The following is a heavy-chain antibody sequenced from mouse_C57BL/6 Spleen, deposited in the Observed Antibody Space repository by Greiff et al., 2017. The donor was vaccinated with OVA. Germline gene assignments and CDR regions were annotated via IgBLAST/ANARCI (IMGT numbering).Heavy chain of an antibody. V-gene: IGHV1-19*01. J-gene: IGHJ2*01. CDR2: INPYNGGT. Sequence: EVQLQQSGPVLVKPGASVKMSCKASGYTFTDYYMNWEKQSHGKSLEWIGVINPYNGGTSYNQKFKGQATLTVDKSSSTAYMDRHSLTSEDSAVYYCALTGTGGYFDYWGQGTTLTVSS. CDR1: GYTFTDYY. CDR3: ALTGTGGYFDY. D-gene: IGHD4-1*01.